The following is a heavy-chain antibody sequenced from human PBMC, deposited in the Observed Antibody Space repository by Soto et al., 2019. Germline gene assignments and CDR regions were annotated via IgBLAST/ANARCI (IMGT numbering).Heavy chain of an antibody. CDR1: GYTFTSYA. Sequence: ASVKVSCKASGYTFTSYAMHWVRQAPGQRLEWMGWINAGNGNTKYSQKFQGRVTITRDTSASTAYMELSGLRSEDTAVYYCATGPTSIAARWFDYWGQGTLVTVS. CDR3: ATGPTSIAARWFDY. CDR2: INAGNGNT. D-gene: IGHD6-6*01. J-gene: IGHJ4*02. V-gene: IGHV1-3*01.